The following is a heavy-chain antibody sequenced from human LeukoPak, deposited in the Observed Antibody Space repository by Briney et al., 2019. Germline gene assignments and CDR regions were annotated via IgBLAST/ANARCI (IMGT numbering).Heavy chain of an antibody. D-gene: IGHD2-2*01. Sequence: PGGSLRLSCAASGFRFTVYSMSWVREAPGEGLEWGARLGRSGEYTYYAHSLKGRVTISRDDSKETVSLQMYSLRGEDSAIYYCVKDRPCDTCMPMDAWGQGTTVTVSS. CDR3: VKDRPCDTCMPMDA. J-gene: IGHJ6*02. CDR1: GFRFTVYS. V-gene: IGHV3-23*01. CDR2: LGRSGEYT.